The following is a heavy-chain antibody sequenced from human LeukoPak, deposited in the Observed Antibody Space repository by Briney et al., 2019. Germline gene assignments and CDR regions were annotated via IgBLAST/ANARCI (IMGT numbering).Heavy chain of an antibody. CDR2: IFQSGSP. Sequence: PSETLSLTCTVSGGPISSGGFSWTCIRQPPGKGLEWIGYIFQSGSPSYNPSLRSRVTISVDTSTNQFSLRLNSVTAADTAMYYCARDRAGLGLLDFWGQGTMVTVFS. D-gene: IGHD1-26*01. V-gene: IGHV4-30-2*01. CDR1: GGPISSGGFS. J-gene: IGHJ3*01. CDR3: ARDRAGLGLLDF.